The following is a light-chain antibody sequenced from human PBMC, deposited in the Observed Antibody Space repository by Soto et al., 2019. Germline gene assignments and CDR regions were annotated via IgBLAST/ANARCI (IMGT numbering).Light chain of an antibody. J-gene: IGKJ1*01. V-gene: IGKV1-5*03. CDR2: KAS. CDR1: QTISSW. CDR3: QHHNSYSGA. Sequence: DIQMTQSPSTLSGSVGYRVTITCRASQTISSWLAWYQQKPGKAPKLLIYKASTLKSGVPSRFSGSGSGTEFTLNISSLQPDDFATYYCQHHNSYSGAFGQGTKVDIK.